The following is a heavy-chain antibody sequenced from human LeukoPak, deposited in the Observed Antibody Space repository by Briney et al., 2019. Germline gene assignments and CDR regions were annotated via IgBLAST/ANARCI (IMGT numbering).Heavy chain of an antibody. D-gene: IGHD3-10*01. CDR2: ISAYNGNT. CDR3: ARDYKGTMVRGVGVDY. V-gene: IGHV1-18*04. CDR1: GYTFTNYF. J-gene: IGHJ4*02. Sequence: ASVKVSCKASGYTFTNYFMHWVRQAPGQGLEWMGWISAYNGNTNYAQKLQGRVTMTTDTSTSTAYMELRSLRSDDTAVYYCARDYKGTMVRGVGVDYWGQGTLVTVSS.